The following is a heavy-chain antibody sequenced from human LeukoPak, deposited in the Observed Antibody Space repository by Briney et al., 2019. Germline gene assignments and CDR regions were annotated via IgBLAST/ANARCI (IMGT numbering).Heavy chain of an antibody. J-gene: IGHJ4*02. D-gene: IGHD3-10*01. V-gene: IGHV3-30*18. CDR1: GFTFSSYG. CDR3: AKDAWYYYGSGSYFEY. CDR2: ISHDGSNK. Sequence: GGSLRLSCAASGFTFSSYGMHWVRQAPGKGLEWVALISHDGSNKYYADSVKGRFTISRDNSKNTLYLQMNSLRVEDTAVYYCAKDAWYYYGSGSYFEYWGQGTLVSVSS.